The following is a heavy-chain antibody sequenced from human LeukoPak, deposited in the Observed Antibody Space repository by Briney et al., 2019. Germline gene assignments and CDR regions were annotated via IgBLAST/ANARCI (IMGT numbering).Heavy chain of an antibody. J-gene: IGHJ4*02. CDR1: GFTFSTHS. V-gene: IGHV3-21*01. Sequence: GGSLRLSCAASGFTFSTHSMNWVRQAPGKGLEWVSSISASSNFIHYAESVRGRFTISRDNAKNSLYLQMNSLGAQDTAVYYCARPATGYCSSAGCHWDSWGQGTLATVSS. D-gene: IGHD2-2*01. CDR3: ARPATGYCSSAGCHWDS. CDR2: ISASSNFI.